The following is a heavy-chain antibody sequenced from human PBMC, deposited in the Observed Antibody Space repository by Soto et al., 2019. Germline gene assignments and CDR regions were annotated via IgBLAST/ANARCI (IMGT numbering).Heavy chain of an antibody. Sequence: GGSLRLSCAASGFTVSSNYMSWVRQGPGKGLEWVSIIHSGGSTYYADSVKGRFTTSRDNSKNTLYLQMNSLRAEDTAVYYCARDKSPTEMAFGYWGQGALVTVSS. J-gene: IGHJ4*02. V-gene: IGHV3-53*01. D-gene: IGHD3-3*01. CDR1: GFTVSSNY. CDR2: IHSGGST. CDR3: ARDKSPTEMAFGY.